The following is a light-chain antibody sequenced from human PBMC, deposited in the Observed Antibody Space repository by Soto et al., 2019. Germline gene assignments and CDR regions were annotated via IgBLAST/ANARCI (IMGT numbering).Light chain of an antibody. J-gene: IGKJ1*01. CDR3: QQYGSSGWT. CDR2: GAS. CDR1: QSVSSSY. Sequence: EIVLTQSPGTLSLSPGERATLSCRASQSVSSSYLAWYQQKPGQAPRLLIYGASSRATGIPDRFSGSGSGIDFTLTISRLEPEDFTVYYCQQYGSSGWTFGQGTTVAIK. V-gene: IGKV3-20*01.